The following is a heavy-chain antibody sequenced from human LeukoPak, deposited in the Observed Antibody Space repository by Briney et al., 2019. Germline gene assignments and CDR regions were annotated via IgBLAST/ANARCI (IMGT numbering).Heavy chain of an antibody. J-gene: IGHJ4*02. CDR3: ARDTDYGDYLDY. D-gene: IGHD3-16*01. CDR2: INAGNGNT. Sequence: ASVKVSCKASGYTFTSYAMHWVRQAPGQRLEWMGWINAGNGNTKYSQKFQGRGTITRDTSASTAYMELSSLRSEDTAVYYCARDTDYGDYLDYWGQGTLVTVSS. V-gene: IGHV1-3*01. CDR1: GYTFTSYA.